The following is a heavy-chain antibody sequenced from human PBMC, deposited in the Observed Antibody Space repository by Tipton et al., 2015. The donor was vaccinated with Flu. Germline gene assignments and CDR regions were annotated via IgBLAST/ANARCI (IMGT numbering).Heavy chain of an antibody. D-gene: IGHD3-10*02. CDR2: SYHSGTT. CDR1: GQSLGSGYV. J-gene: IGHJ4*02. Sequence: TLSLTCSVSGQSLGSGYVWAWIRRPPGKGLEWIGTSYHSGTTYYNPSLKSRLTISVDTSKNQFSLRLSSVTAADTAVYYCARHTGDSVRGVIDYWGQGTLATVSS. V-gene: IGHV4-38-2*01. CDR3: ARHTGDSVRGVIDY.